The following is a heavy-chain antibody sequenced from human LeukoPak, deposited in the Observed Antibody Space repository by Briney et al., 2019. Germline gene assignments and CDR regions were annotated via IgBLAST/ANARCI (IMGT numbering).Heavy chain of an antibody. Sequence: PGGSLRLSCAASGFTFSSYGMHWVRQAPGKGLEWVAVIWYDGSNKYYADSVKGRFTISRDNSKSTLYLQMNSLRAEDTAVYYCAKSYYYGSGSPSWFDPWGQGTLVTVSS. V-gene: IGHV3-30*02. CDR1: GFTFSSYG. D-gene: IGHD3-10*01. CDR2: IWYDGSNK. CDR3: AKSYYYGSGSPSWFDP. J-gene: IGHJ5*02.